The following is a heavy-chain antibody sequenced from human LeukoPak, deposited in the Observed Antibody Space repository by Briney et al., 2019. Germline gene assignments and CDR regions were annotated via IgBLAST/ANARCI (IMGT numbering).Heavy chain of an antibody. J-gene: IGHJ4*02. CDR1: GFTFSSNG. CDR2: ISYDGSNK. CDR3: ARDRSASWTFDY. Sequence: GRSLRLSCAASGFTFSSNGMHWVRQAPGRGLEWVAVISYDGSNKYYADSVKGRFTISRDNSKNTLYLQMNSLRAEDTAVYYCARDRSASWTFDYWGQGTLVTVSS. V-gene: IGHV3-30*03. D-gene: IGHD2-2*01.